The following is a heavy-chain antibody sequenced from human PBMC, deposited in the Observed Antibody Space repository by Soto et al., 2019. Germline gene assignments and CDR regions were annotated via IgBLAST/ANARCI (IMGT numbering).Heavy chain of an antibody. V-gene: IGHV3-30*09. CDR2: ISHDGNIK. J-gene: IGHJ6*02. D-gene: IGHD2-2*01. CDR3: ARDYETSSAGYYYYGMDV. CDR1: GFTFRSYA. Sequence: PEGSLRISCAASGFTFRSYAMHWVRQAPGKGLEWVATISHDGNIKYYADSVKGRFAISRDNSMNAVFLQMNSLRPEDTARYYCARDYETSSAGYYYYGMDVWGHGTTVTVSS.